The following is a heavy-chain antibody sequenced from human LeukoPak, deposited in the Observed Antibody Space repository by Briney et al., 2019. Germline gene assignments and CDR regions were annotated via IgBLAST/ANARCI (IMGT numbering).Heavy chain of an antibody. CDR3: AKEESQQLLYYYMDV. CDR2: ISGSGGST. Sequence: PGGSLRLSCAVSGLAFSGFAMSWVRQAPGKGLEWVSAISGSGGSTYYADSVKGRFTISRDNSKNTLYLQMNSLRAEDTAVYYCAKEESQQLLYYYMDVWGKGTTVTVSS. V-gene: IGHV3-23*01. J-gene: IGHJ6*03. D-gene: IGHD6-13*01. CDR1: GLAFSGFA.